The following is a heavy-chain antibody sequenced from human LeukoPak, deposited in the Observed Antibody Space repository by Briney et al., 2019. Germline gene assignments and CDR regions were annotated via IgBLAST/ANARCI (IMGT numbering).Heavy chain of an antibody. V-gene: IGHV4-59*01. CDR3: ARTPTYYGSATYLDY. CDR1: GGSISSYY. Sequence: PSETLSLTCTVSGGSISSYYWNWIRQPPGKGLEWIGYIYYSGSTNYNPSLKSRVTISVDTSKKQFSLNLRSVTAADTAVYYCARTPTYYGSATYLDYWGQGTLVTVSS. J-gene: IGHJ4*02. D-gene: IGHD3-10*01. CDR2: IYYSGST.